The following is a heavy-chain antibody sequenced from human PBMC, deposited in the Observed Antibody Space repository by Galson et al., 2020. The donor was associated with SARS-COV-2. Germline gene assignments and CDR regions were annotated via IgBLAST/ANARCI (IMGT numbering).Heavy chain of an antibody. CDR2: IWYDGSNK. CDR3: ARDGQLETGLDY. J-gene: IGHJ4*02. Sequence: TGGSLRLSCAASGFTFSSYGMHWVRQAPGKGLEWVAVIWYDGSNKYYADSVKGRFTISRDNSKNTLYLQMNSLRAEDTAVYYCARDGQLETGLDYGGQGALVTVSS. CDR1: GFTFSSYG. V-gene: IGHV3-33*01. D-gene: IGHD1-1*01.